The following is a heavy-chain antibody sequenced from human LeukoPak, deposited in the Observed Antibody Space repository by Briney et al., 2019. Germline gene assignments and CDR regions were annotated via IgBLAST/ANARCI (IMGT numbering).Heavy chain of an antibody. CDR3: ASITMVRGVTQGNYYYYGMDV. Sequence: PSQTLSLTCAVSGGSISSGGYSWSWIRQPPGKGLEWIGEINHSGSTNYNPSLKSRVTISVDTSKNQFSLKLSSVTAADTAVYYCASITMVRGVTQGNYYYYGMDVWGQGTTVTVSS. CDR2: INHSGST. V-gene: IGHV4-30-2*01. CDR1: GGSISSGGYS. J-gene: IGHJ6*02. D-gene: IGHD3-10*01.